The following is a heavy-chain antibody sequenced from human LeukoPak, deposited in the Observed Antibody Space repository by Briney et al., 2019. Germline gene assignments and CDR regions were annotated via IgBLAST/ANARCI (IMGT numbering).Heavy chain of an antibody. CDR3: ARDRGGTSYVY. D-gene: IGHD1-26*01. J-gene: IGHJ4*02. CDR1: GYTFTAYY. CDR2: INPNSGGT. V-gene: IGHV1-2*02. Sequence: ASVKVSCKASGYTFTAYYMHWVRQAPGQGLEWMGWINPNSGGTDYTQKFQGRVTLTSDTSISTVYVELSRLRSDDTAVYYCARDRGGTSYVYWGQGTRVFVSS.